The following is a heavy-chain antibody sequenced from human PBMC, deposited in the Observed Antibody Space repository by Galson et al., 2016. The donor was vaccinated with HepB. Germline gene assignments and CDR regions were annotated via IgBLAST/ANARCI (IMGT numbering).Heavy chain of an antibody. D-gene: IGHD1/OR15-1a*01. CDR1: GLTFGRYW. V-gene: IGHV3-7*03. Sequence: SLRLSCAASGLTFGRYWMSWVRQAPGKGLEWVANIKQDGSEKYYVDSVKGRFTISRDNAKNSLYLQVNSLRAEDTAVYYCARERTIGASSSYFDCWGQGVLVTVSS. CDR3: ARERTIGASSSYFDC. J-gene: IGHJ4*02. CDR2: IKQDGSEK.